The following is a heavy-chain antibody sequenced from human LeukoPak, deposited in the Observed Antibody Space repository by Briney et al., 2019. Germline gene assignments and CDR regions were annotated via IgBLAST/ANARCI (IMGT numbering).Heavy chain of an antibody. CDR3: TTDRPTPSLETDDYFDY. CDR1: GFTFSNAW. V-gene: IGHV3-15*01. CDR2: IKSKTDGGTT. Sequence: PGGSLRLSCAASGFTFSNAWMSWVRQAPGKGLEWVGRIKSKTDGGTTDYAAPVKGRFTISRDDSKNTLYLQMNSLKTEDTAVYYCTTDRPTPSLETDDYFDYWGQGTLVTVSS. J-gene: IGHJ4*02. D-gene: IGHD1-1*01.